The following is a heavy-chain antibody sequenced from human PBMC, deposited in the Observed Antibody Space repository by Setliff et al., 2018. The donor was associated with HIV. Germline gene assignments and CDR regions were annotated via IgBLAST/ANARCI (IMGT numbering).Heavy chain of an antibody. CDR1: GYTLTEVS. D-gene: IGHD3-22*01. V-gene: IGHV1-24*01. J-gene: IGHJ1*01. CDR2: FDPEDDET. Sequence: ASVKVSCKVSGYTLTEVSIHWVRQAPGKGLEWVGGFDPEDDETVYAQKFQGRVTMTEDTSTDTAYMELSSLTSEDTAMYYCATIRAYYYDSSGQEYFQHWGHGSLVTVSS. CDR3: ATIRAYYYDSSGQEYFQH.